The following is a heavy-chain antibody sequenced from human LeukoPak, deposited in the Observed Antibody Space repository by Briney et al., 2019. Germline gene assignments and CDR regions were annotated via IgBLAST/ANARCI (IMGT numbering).Heavy chain of an antibody. Sequence: GGSLRLSCAASGFTFSSYSMNWVRQAPGKGLEWVSSISSSSSYIYYADSVKGRFTISRDNAKNSLYLQMNSLRAEDTAVYFCARDRLGRWYSSGYYMDVWGKGTTVTVSS. D-gene: IGHD2-15*01. J-gene: IGHJ6*03. CDR1: GFTFSSYS. CDR2: ISSSSSYI. V-gene: IGHV3-21*01. CDR3: ARDRLGRWYSSGYYMDV.